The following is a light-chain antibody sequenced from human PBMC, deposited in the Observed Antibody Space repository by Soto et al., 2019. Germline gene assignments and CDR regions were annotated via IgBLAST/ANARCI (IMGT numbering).Light chain of an antibody. CDR3: GTWDITLNSLV. V-gene: IGLV1-51*01. CDR1: SSNIGHNY. Sequence: QSVLTQPPSVSAAPGQKVTISCYGSSSNIGHNYVSWYQHLPGTAPTLLIYDNDKRPSGIPDRFSGSSSGTSATLGITGLQTGDEAEYYCGTWDITLNSLVFGGGTKLTVL. CDR2: DND. J-gene: IGLJ3*02.